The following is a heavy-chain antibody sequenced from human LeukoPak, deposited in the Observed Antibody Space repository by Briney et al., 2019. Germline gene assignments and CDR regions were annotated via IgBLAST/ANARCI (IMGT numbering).Heavy chain of an antibody. V-gene: IGHV3-21*01. J-gene: IGHJ4*02. CDR3: ARGFVDFVGGSYPSTY. CDR1: GFTFSSYA. Sequence: GGSLRLSCAASGFTFSSYAMSWVRQAPGKGLEWVSSITGSSGYIHYADSVKGRFTISRDNAKNLLYLQMNSLRAEDTAVYYCARGFVDFVGGSYPSTYWGQGTLVTVSS. D-gene: IGHD3-16*02. CDR2: ITGSSGYI.